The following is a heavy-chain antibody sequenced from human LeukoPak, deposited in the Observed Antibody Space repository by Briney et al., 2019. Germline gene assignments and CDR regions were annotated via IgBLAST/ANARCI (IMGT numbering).Heavy chain of an antibody. CDR1: GFTFSSYG. Sequence: PGGSLRLSCAASGFTFSSYGMHWVRQAPGKGLEWVALISYDGTNKYYADSVKGRFTISRDNSKNTLYLQMNSLRAEDTAVYYCANTGYYSDASGYFRNFDYWGQGTLVTVSS. D-gene: IGHD3-22*01. CDR3: ANTGYYSDASGYFRNFDY. CDR2: ISYDGTNK. V-gene: IGHV3-30*18. J-gene: IGHJ4*02.